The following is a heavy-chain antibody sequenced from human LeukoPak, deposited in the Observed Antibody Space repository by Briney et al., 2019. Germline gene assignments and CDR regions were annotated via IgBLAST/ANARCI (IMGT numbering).Heavy chain of an antibody. D-gene: IGHD2-15*01. CDR1: GFTFSTYG. J-gene: IGHJ5*02. Sequence: GGSLRLSRAASGFTFSTYGMHWVRQAPGKGLEWVAFIRYDGSNKDYVDSVKGRFTISRDNSKNTLYLQMNSLSAEDTAVYYCAKGPVGYCGGGSCYHWFDPWGQGPVVTVSS. V-gene: IGHV3-30*02. CDR2: IRYDGSNK. CDR3: AKGPVGYCGGGSCYHWFDP.